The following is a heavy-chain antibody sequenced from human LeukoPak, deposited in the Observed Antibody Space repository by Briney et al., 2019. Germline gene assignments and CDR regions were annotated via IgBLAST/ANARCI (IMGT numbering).Heavy chain of an antibody. J-gene: IGHJ4*02. D-gene: IGHD5-18*01. CDR2: IYLGDSDT. Sequence: PGKSLKISCKGSGYIVTNYWIGWVRQIPGKGLEWMGIIYLGDSDTRYSPSFQGQVTISADKSISTAYLQWSSLKASDTAMYFCARVNRGFTYDYTSCDFWGQGTLVTVSS. CDR3: ARVNRGFTYDYTSCDF. CDR1: GYIVTNYW. V-gene: IGHV5-51*03.